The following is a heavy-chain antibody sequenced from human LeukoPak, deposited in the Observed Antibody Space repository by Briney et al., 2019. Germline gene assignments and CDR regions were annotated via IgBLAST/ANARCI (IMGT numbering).Heavy chain of an antibody. CDR3: ARTIAMVRGVITVYYYYMDV. V-gene: IGHV3-23*01. J-gene: IGHJ6*03. CDR1: GFTFSSYA. CDR2: ISGSGGST. D-gene: IGHD3-10*01. Sequence: GGSLRLSCAASGFTFSSYAMSWVRQAPGKGLEWVSAISGSGGSTYYADSVKGRFTISRDNSKNTLYLQMNSLRTEDTAVYYCARTIAMVRGVITVYYYYMDVWGKGTTVTVSS.